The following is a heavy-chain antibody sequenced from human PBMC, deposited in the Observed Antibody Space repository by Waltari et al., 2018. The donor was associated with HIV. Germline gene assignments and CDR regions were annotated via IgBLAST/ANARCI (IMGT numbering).Heavy chain of an antibody. D-gene: IGHD7-27*01. CDR1: GFTFSSYA. CDR3: ARQSLGSFDY. Sequence: EVQLLESGGGLVQPGGSLRLSCATSGFTFSSYAMSWVRQAPRKGREWVSAITVRGGRTYYADSVKGRFTISRDNSKNTLYLQMDSLRAEDTVVYYCARQSLGSFDYWGQGTLVTVSS. V-gene: IGHV3-23*01. CDR2: ITVRGGRT. J-gene: IGHJ4*02.